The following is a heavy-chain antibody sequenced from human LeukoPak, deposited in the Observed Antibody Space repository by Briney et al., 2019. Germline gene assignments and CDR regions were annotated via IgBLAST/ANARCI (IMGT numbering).Heavy chain of an antibody. CDR3: ARDGPQWLAAFDH. V-gene: IGHV4-61*01. D-gene: IGHD6-19*01. CDR1: GASVNIGNYY. Sequence: PSGTLSLTCTVSGASVNIGNYYWTWIRQPPGKGLEWIGYISHIGSTNYNPFLKSRVTISVDTSKNQFSLRLSSVTAADTAVYYCARDGPQWLAAFDHWGQGTLVTVSS. CDR2: ISHIGST. J-gene: IGHJ4*02.